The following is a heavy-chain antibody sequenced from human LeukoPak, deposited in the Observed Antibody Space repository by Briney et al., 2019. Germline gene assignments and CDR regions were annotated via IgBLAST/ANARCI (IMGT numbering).Heavy chain of an antibody. CDR1: GGSISSSNW. D-gene: IGHD6-19*01. Sequence: SETLSLTCAVSGGSISSSNWWSWVRQPPGKGLEWIGEIYHSGSINYKSSLKSRVTISVDKSKNQFSLKLSSVTAADTAVYYCARGVLGSSGWYVDYWGQGTLVTVSS. J-gene: IGHJ4*02. CDR2: IYHSGSI. V-gene: IGHV4-4*02. CDR3: ARGVLGSSGWYVDY.